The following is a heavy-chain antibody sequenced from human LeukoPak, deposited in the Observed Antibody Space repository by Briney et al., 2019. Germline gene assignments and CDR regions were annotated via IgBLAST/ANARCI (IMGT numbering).Heavy chain of an antibody. Sequence: GGSLRLSCAASQFTLSSYAMTWVRQAPGKGLEWVSTTSASGGSTYYADSVKGRFTISRDNSKNTVYLQTNSLRAEDTAVYYCAKDRPENYDRSGISHMDVWGKGTTVTVSS. J-gene: IGHJ6*03. CDR2: TSASGGST. CDR3: AKDRPENYDRSGISHMDV. CDR1: QFTLSSYA. V-gene: IGHV3-23*01. D-gene: IGHD3-22*01.